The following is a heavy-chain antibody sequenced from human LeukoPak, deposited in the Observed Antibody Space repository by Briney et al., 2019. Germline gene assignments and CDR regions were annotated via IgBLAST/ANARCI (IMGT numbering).Heavy chain of an antibody. J-gene: IGHJ4*02. D-gene: IGHD6-13*01. Sequence: PGASVKVSCKASGYTFASYYMHWVRQAPGQGLEWMGIINPSDGSTSYAQKFQGRVTMTRDTSTSTVYMELSSLRSEDTAVYYCAKRCPQAAAGKYYFDYWGQGTLVTVSS. CDR1: GYTFASYY. CDR2: INPSDGST. V-gene: IGHV1-46*01. CDR3: AKRCPQAAAGKYYFDY.